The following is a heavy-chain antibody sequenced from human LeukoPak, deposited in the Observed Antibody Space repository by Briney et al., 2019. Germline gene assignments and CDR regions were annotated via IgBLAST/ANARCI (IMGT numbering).Heavy chain of an antibody. D-gene: IGHD3-3*01. V-gene: IGHV4-4*02. CDR1: GGSISSSNW. J-gene: IGHJ6*02. CDR2: IYHSGST. Sequence: SETLSLTCAVSGGSISSSNWWSWVRQPPGKGLEWIGEIYHSGSTNYNPSLKSRVTISVDKSKNQFSLKLSSVTAADTAVYYCARESTTIFGVVTSYYYGMDVWGQGTTVTVSS. CDR3: ARESTTIFGVVTSYYYGMDV.